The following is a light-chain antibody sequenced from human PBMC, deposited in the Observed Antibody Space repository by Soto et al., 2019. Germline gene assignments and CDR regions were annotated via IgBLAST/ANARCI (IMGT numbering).Light chain of an antibody. CDR1: QNINNW. CDR2: GAF. CDR3: HQYDSSSSS. V-gene: IGKV1-5*01. Sequence: DVQMTQSPSTLSASVGDRVTITCRASQNINNWLAWYQQKPGKAPKLLIYGAFNLESGVPSRFSGSGSGTQCTLTINSLQPDDFATYYCHQYDSSSSSFDKGTKLEIK. J-gene: IGKJ2*01.